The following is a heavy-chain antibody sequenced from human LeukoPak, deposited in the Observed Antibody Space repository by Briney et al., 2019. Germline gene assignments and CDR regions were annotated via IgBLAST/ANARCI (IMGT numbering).Heavy chain of an antibody. J-gene: IGHJ6*02. CDR1: GGTFSSYA. Sequence: SVKVSCKASGGTFSSYAISWVRQAPGPGLESMGRIIPIFGIANYAQKFQGRVTITADKSTSTAYMELSSLRSEDTAVYYCARSGLRTLPLYGMDVWGQGTTVTVSS. CDR2: IIPIFGIA. D-gene: IGHD1-26*01. V-gene: IGHV1-69*04. CDR3: ARSGLRTLPLYGMDV.